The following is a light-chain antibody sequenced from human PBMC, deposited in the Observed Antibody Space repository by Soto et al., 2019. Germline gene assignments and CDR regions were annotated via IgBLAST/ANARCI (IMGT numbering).Light chain of an antibody. CDR1: QSVSSY. Sequence: DIVLTQSPGTLSLSPGERATLSCRASQSVSSYLAWYQQKPGQAPRLLIYDASNRATGIPARFSGTGSGTDFTLTISSLEPEDFAVYYCQQRSNRPLTFGQGTRLEMK. V-gene: IGKV3-11*01. CDR3: QQRSNRPLT. CDR2: DAS. J-gene: IGKJ5*01.